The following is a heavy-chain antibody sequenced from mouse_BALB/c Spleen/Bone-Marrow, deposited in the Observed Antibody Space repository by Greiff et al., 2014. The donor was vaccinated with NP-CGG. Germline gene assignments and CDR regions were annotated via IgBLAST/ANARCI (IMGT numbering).Heavy chain of an antibody. D-gene: IGHD2-12*01. CDR1: GYTFTSYY. CDR3: TRSRRAMDH. V-gene: IGHV1S81*02. J-gene: IGHJ4*01. Sequence: QVQLQQPGAELGKPGASVKLSCKTSGYTFTSYYMCWVKQRPGQGLEWIGEINPSNGGTNFNEKFKSKATLTVDKSSSTAYMSLSSLTSEDSAVYYCTRSRRAMDHWGQGTSVPVSS. CDR2: INPSNGGT.